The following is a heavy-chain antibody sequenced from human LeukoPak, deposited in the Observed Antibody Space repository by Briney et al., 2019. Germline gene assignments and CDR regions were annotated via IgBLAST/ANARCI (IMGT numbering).Heavy chain of an antibody. CDR1: GFTFRSHW. D-gene: IGHD4-17*01. CDR2: INNDGSST. J-gene: IGHJ5*02. CDR3: AREGSGDPWHNWLDP. V-gene: IGHV3-74*01. Sequence: GGSLRLSCAASGFTFRSHWMHWVRQAPGKGLVWVSRINNDGSSTTYADSVKGRFTISRDNAKSTLYLQMNSLRADDTAVYYCAREGSGDPWHNWLDPWGQGSLVTVSS.